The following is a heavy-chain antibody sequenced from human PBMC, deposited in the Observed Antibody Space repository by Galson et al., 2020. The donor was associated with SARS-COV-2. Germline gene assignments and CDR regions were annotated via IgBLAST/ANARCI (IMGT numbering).Heavy chain of an antibody. V-gene: IGHV4-4*02. J-gene: IGHJ3*01. CDR2: ITHSGNT. CDR1: GDSISSHNW. CDR3: VRLGPTAGAFYALDV. D-gene: IGHD6-13*01. Sequence: SETLSLTCAVSGDSISSHNWWSWVRQYPGKGLEWIGEITHSGNTNYNPSLTSRLTISVDKSQNQFSLHMRSVTAADTAVYFCVRLGPTAGAFYALDVWGQGAMVTVSS.